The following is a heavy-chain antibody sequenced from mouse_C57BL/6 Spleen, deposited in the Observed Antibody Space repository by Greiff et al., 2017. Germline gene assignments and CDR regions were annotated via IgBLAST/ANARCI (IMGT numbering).Heavy chain of an antibody. V-gene: IGHV2-2*01. D-gene: IGHD1-1*01. Sequence: QVQLQQSGPGLVQPSQSLSITCTVSGFSLTSYGVHWVRQSPGKGLEWLGVLWSGGSTDYNAAFISRLSISKYNSKSQVFFKMNSLQADDTAIYYCARYYYGSSRYYAMDYWGQGTSVTVSS. CDR3: ARYYYGSSRYYAMDY. CDR1: GFSLTSYG. CDR2: LWSGGST. J-gene: IGHJ4*01.